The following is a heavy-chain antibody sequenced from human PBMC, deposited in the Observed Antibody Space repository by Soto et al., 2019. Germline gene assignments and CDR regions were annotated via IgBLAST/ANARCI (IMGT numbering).Heavy chain of an antibody. CDR2: ISSSSSYI. J-gene: IGHJ4*02. Sequence: EVQLVESGGGLVKPGGSLRLSCAASGFTFSSYSMNWVRQAPGKGLEWVSSISSSSSYIYYADSVKGRFTISRDNAKNSLYLQMNSLRAEDTAVYYCASHSYGYERYFDYWGQGTLVTVSS. D-gene: IGHD5-18*01. V-gene: IGHV3-21*01. CDR3: ASHSYGYERYFDY. CDR1: GFTFSSYS.